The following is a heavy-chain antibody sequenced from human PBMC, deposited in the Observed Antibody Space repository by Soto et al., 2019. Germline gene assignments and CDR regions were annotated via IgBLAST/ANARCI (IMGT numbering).Heavy chain of an antibody. D-gene: IGHD3-3*01. J-gene: IGHJ3*02. V-gene: IGHV3-33*01. CDR3: ARDLAGLRFLEWLPSDAFDI. CDR2: IWYDGSNK. Sequence: GSLRLSCAASGFTFSSYGMHWVRQAPGKGLEWVAVIWYDGSNKYYADSVKGRFTISRDNSKNTLYLQMNSLRAEDTAVYYCARDLAGLRFLEWLPSDAFDIWGQGTMVTV. CDR1: GFTFSSYG.